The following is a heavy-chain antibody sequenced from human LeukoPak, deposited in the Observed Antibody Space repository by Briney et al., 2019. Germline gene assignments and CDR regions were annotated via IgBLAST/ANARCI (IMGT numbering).Heavy chain of an antibody. CDR2: IESDGSSS. CDR1: GFTFSSYW. CDR3: ARDLRTPSDTNIAIDY. Sequence: GGSLRLSCAASGFTFSSYWMHWVRHAPGKGLVWVSRIESDGSSSIYADSVKGRFTISRDNAKNTLYLQMNSLRAEDTAVYYCARDLRTPSDTNIAIDYWGQGTLVTVSS. J-gene: IGHJ4*02. D-gene: IGHD4-23*01. V-gene: IGHV3-74*01.